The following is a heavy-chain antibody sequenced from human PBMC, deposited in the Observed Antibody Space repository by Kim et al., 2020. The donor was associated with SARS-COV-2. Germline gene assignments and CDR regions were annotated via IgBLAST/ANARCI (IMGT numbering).Heavy chain of an antibody. D-gene: IGHD5-18*01. Sequence: KGRFTISRDDSKNTAYLQMNSLKTEDTAVYYCTSLDTAMVVPPLYGMDVWGQGTTVTVSS. CDR3: TSLDTAMVVPPLYGMDV. J-gene: IGHJ6*02. V-gene: IGHV3-73*01.